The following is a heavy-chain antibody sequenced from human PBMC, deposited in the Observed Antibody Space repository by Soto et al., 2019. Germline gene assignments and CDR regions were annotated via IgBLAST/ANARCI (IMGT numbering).Heavy chain of an antibody. D-gene: IGHD3-16*01. CDR1: GGSFSGYY. V-gene: IGHV4-34*01. Sequence: SETLSLTCAVYGGSFSGYYWSWIRQPPGKGLEWIGEINHSGSTNYNPSLKSRVTISVDTSKNQFSLKLSSVTAADTAVYYCARGRRGLRGVMPHLFGDILGWFDPWGQGTLVTVSS. CDR2: INHSGST. CDR3: ARGRRGLRGVMPHLFGDILGWFDP. J-gene: IGHJ5*02.